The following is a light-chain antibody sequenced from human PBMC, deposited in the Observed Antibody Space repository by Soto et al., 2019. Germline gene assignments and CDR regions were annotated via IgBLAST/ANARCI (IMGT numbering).Light chain of an antibody. CDR1: QGISSY. CDR3: QQSHTTPYT. J-gene: IGKJ5*01. V-gene: IGKV1-39*01. Sequence: IPMTQSPSSLSASLLDRVNIXCRASQGISSYLAWYQQKPGKAPKLLIYAASTLQSGVPSRFSGSGSGTDFTLTISSLQPEDFATYYCQQSHTTPYTFGQGTRLEIK. CDR2: AAS.